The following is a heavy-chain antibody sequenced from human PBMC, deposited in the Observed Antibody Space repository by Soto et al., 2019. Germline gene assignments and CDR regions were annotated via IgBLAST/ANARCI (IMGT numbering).Heavy chain of an antibody. CDR3: AKDDYYGSGSTS. CDR2: VTGSGSNT. J-gene: IGHJ4*02. Sequence: EVQLLEPGGGLVQPGGSLRLSCAASGFTFSSFAMSWVRQAPGKGLEWVSSVTGSGSNTYAADSVKGRFTISRDNSKNTLYLQMNSLRSEDTAAYYCAKDDYYGSGSTSWGQGTLVTVSS. V-gene: IGHV3-23*01. CDR1: GFTFSSFA. D-gene: IGHD3-10*01.